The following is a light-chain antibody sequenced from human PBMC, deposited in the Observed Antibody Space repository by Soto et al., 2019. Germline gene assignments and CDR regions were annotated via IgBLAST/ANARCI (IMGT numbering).Light chain of an antibody. J-gene: IGLJ2*01. V-gene: IGLV1-40*01. CDR3: QSYDTSLNAVL. CDR1: D. Sequence: DVHWYQHLPGAAPKLLIFGNSNRPEGVTDRFSGSMSGTSASLAITGVQAEDEADYYCQSYDTSLNAVLFGGGTKLTVL. CDR2: GNS.